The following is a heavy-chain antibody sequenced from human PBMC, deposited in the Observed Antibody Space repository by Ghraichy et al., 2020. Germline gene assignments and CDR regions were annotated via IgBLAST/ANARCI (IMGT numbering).Heavy chain of an antibody. D-gene: IGHD3-22*01. CDR3: ARRKEYYYDSSGLLDP. CDR1: GGTFSSYA. Sequence: SVKVSCKASGGTFSSYAISWVRQAPGQGLEWMGGIIPIFGTANYAQKFQGSVTITADESTSTAYMELSSLRSEDTAVYYCARRKEYYYDSSGLLDPWGQGTLVTVSS. V-gene: IGHV1-69*13. J-gene: IGHJ5*02. CDR2: IIPIFGTA.